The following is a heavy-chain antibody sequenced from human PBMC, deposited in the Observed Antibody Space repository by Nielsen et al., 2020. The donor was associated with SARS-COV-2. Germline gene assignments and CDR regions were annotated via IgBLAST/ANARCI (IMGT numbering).Heavy chain of an antibody. CDR1: GGTFSSYA. CDR3: AKAAVVAATQVHYYYYGMDV. J-gene: IGHJ6*02. CDR2: IIPIFGTA. V-gene: IGHV1-69*06. Sequence: SVKVSCKASGGTFSSYAISWVRQAPGQGLEWMGGIIPIFGTANYAQKFQGRVTITADKSTSTAYMELSSLRSEDTAVYYRAKAAVVAATQVHYYYYGMDVWGQGTTVTVSS. D-gene: IGHD2-15*01.